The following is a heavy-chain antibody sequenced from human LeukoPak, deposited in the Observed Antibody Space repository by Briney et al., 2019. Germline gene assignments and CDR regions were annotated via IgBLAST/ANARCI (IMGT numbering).Heavy chain of an antibody. V-gene: IGHV3-23*01. D-gene: IGHD3-22*01. CDR1: GFTFRRDA. CDR2: ITGSAESA. CDR3: AKDESSGYYYLDS. Sequence: GGSLRLSCAASGFTFRRDAMTWVRQAPGKGLEWVSTITGSAESAYYADSVKGRFSISSDNSKNTLHLQLKSLRAEDTAVYYCAKDESSGYYYLDSWGQGTLVTVSS. J-gene: IGHJ5*01.